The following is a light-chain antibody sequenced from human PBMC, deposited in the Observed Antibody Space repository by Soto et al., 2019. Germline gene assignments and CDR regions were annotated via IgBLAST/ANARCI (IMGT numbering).Light chain of an antibody. CDR2: AAS. CDR1: QSISNH. CDR3: QKYNSAPRT. J-gene: IGKJ1*01. V-gene: IGKV1-27*01. Sequence: DIQMTQSPSSLSASVEDRVIITCRASQSISNHLNWYQQKPGKVPKLLIYAASTLQSGVPSRFSGSGSGTDFTLTISSLQPEDVATYYCQKYNSAPRTFGQGTKVDTK.